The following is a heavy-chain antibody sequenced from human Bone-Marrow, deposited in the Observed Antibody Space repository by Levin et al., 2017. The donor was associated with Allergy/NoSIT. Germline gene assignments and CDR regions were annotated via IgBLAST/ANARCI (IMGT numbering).Heavy chain of an antibody. V-gene: IGHV3-33*01. CDR3: ARPVATGSYDYYGMDV. Sequence: LGGSLRLSCAASGFTFSSYGMHWVRQAPGKGLEWVAVIWYDGSNKYYADSVKGRFTISRDNSKNTLYLQMNSLRAEDTAVYYCARPVATGSYDYYGMDVWGQGTTVTVSS. CDR1: GFTFSSYG. J-gene: IGHJ6*02. D-gene: IGHD5-12*01. CDR2: IWYDGSNK.